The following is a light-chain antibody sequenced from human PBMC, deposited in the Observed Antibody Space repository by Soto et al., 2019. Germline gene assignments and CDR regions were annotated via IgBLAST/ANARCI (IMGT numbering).Light chain of an antibody. CDR1: QSIGNRN. V-gene: IGKV3-20*01. Sequence: DIVLRQSPGTLSLSTGERATLSCRASQSIGNRNLAWYQLKPGQATRLLIYGASSRATGITDRFSGSESGSYFTLTISRLEPEDFAVYYWQQYHTSPSTFGQGTKLEMK. CDR2: GAS. CDR3: QQYHTSPST. J-gene: IGKJ2*01.